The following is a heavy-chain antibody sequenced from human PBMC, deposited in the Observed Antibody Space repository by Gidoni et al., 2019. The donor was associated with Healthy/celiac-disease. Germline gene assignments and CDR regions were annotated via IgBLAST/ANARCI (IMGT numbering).Heavy chain of an antibody. Sequence: QVQLVQSVAEVKQPGSSVKVSCKASRDTFSRYAISWVPQAPGQGPEWMGGLIPIFGTANYAQKFQGRVTITADESTSTAYMELSSLRSEDTAVYYCARDLSIAVAGTFFDYWGQGTLVTVSS. D-gene: IGHD6-19*01. V-gene: IGHV1-69*12. CDR1: RDTFSRYA. CDR2: LIPIFGTA. CDR3: ARDLSIAVAGTFFDY. J-gene: IGHJ4*02.